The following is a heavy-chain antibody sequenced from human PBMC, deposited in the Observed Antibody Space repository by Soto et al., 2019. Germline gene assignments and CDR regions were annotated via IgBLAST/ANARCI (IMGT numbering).Heavy chain of an antibody. CDR1: GASISSNY. V-gene: IGHV4-59*01. D-gene: IGHD6-19*01. CDR3: ARRYSSGWYGWLDP. Sequence: SETLSLTCSVSGASISSNYWSWIRQPPGKGLEWIGHIYYSGSTNYNPSLKSRVTILIDTSKKQFSLKLSSVTAADTAVYYCARRYSSGWYGWLDPWGQGTLVTVSS. J-gene: IGHJ5*02. CDR2: IYYSGST.